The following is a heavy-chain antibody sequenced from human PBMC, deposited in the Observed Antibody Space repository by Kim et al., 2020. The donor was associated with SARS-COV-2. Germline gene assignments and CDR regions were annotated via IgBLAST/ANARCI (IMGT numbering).Heavy chain of an antibody. CDR3: ASDTVLYGLDV. Sequence: GGSLRLSCADSGFTVTTYWMHWVRQAPGKGLEWVSRIKSEGTGITYADSVKGRFTISRDNANNTLYLQMDNLRDDDTAVYYCASDTVLYGLDVWGQGMMVTVS. J-gene: IGHJ6*02. CDR2: IKSEGTGI. V-gene: IGHV3-74*03. CDR1: GFTVTTYW. D-gene: IGHD4-4*01.